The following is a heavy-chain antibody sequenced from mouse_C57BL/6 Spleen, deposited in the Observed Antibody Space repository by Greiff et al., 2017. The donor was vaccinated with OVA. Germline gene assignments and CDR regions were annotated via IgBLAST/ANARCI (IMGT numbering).Heavy chain of an antibody. Sequence: QVQLPQSGAELMKPGASVKLSCTASGYTFNDYWIEWVKQRPGHGLEWIGEILPGSGSTNYNEKFQGQATFTADTSTNTVYMQLSSLTTDDSAIYYCARPFGSSNSCVAYWGQGTLVTVSA. D-gene: IGHD1-1*01. V-gene: IGHV1-9*01. J-gene: IGHJ3*01. CDR1: GYTFNDYW. CDR3: ARPFGSSNSCVAY. CDR2: ILPGSGST.